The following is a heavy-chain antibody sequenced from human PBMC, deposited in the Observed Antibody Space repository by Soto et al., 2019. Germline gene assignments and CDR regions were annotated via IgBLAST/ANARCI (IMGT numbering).Heavy chain of an antibody. Sequence: GGSLRLSCAASGFTFRSYAMNWVRQAPGKGLEWVSVISGSGDSTYYADSVKGWFTISRDNSKNTLYLQMNSLRAEDTAVYYCARRGPGTYLDYWGQGTLVTVSS. J-gene: IGHJ4*02. CDR3: ARRGPGTYLDY. D-gene: IGHD6-13*01. CDR2: ISGSGDST. V-gene: IGHV3-23*01. CDR1: GFTFRSYA.